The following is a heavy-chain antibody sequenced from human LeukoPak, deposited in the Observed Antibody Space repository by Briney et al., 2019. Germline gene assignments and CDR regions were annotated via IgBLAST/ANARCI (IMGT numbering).Heavy chain of an antibody. V-gene: IGHV1-2*02. CDR3: AREPSMERGYSYGPDY. J-gene: IGHJ4*02. CDR2: INPNSGGT. D-gene: IGHD5-18*01. Sequence: ASVKVSCKASGYTFTGYYMHWVRQAPGQGLEWMGWINPNSGGTNYAQKFQGRVTMTRDTSISTAYMELSRLRSDDTAVYYCAREPSMERGYSYGPDYWGQGTLVTVSS. CDR1: GYTFTGYY.